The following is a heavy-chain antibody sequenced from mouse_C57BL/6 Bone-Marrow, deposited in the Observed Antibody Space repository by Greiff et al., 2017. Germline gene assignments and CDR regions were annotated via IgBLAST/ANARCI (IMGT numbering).Heavy chain of an antibody. CDR1: GYTFTSYW. Sequence: QVQLQQPGAELVMPGASVKLSCKASGYTFTSYWMHWVKQRPGQGLEWIGEIDPSDSYTNYNQKFKGKSTLTVDKSSSTAYMQLSSLTSEDSAVYYGERDYGSSYDWYCDVWGTGTTVTVSS. V-gene: IGHV1-69*01. D-gene: IGHD1-1*01. J-gene: IGHJ1*03. CDR3: ERDYGSSYDWYCDV. CDR2: IDPSDSYT.